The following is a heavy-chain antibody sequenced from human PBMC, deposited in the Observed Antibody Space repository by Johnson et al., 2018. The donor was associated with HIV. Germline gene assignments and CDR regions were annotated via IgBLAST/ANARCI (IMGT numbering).Heavy chain of an antibody. CDR3: AWPPGHMADLVDPTSGVGRNAFDI. V-gene: IGHV3-30-3*01. Sequence: QVQLVESGGGVVQPGRSLRLSCAASGFTFSSYAMHWVRQAPGKGLEWVAVISYDGSNKYYEDSVKGRFTISRDNSKNKLYLQMNSLRAEDTAVYYGAWPPGHMADLVDPTSGVGRNAFDIWGQGTMVTVSS. D-gene: IGHD2-8*02. J-gene: IGHJ3*02. CDR2: ISYDGSNK. CDR1: GFTFSSYA.